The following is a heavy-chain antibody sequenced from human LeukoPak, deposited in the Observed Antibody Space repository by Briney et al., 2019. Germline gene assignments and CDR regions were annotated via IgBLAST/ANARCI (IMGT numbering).Heavy chain of an antibody. D-gene: IGHD6-13*01. CDR3: ARDGIAAGKDYYYYYMDV. CDR1: GFTFSSYA. Sequence: GGSLRLSCAASGFTFSSYAMHWVRQAPGKGLEWVAVISYDGSNKYYADSVKGRFTISRDNSKNTLYLQMNSLRAEDTAVYYCARDGIAAGKDYYYYYMDVWGKGTTVTVSS. J-gene: IGHJ6*03. V-gene: IGHV3-30-3*01. CDR2: ISYDGSNK.